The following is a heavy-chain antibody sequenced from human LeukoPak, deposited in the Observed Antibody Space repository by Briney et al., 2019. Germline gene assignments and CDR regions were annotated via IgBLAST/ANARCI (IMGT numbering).Heavy chain of an antibody. CDR1: GGSISSGSYY. CDR2: IYTSGST. Sequence: SETLSLTCTVSGGSISSGSYYWRWIRQPAGKELEWIGRIYTSGSTNYNPSLKSRVTISLDTSKNQFSLKLSSVTAADTAMYYCARRDQRNWFDPWGQGTLVAVSS. D-gene: IGHD2-2*01. CDR3: ARRDQRNWFDP. J-gene: IGHJ5*02. V-gene: IGHV4-61*02.